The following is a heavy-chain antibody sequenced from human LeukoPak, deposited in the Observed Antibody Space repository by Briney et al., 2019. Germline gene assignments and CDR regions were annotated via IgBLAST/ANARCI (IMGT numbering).Heavy chain of an antibody. J-gene: IGHJ4*02. CDR3: AKDFGYSYGLCFDY. Sequence: GRSVRLSCAASGFTFSSYGMHWVRQAPGKGLDWVAVISYDGSNKYCADSVKGRFTISRDNSKNTLYLQMNSLRAEDTAVYYCAKDFGYSYGLCFDYWGQGTLVTVSS. CDR1: GFTFSSYG. CDR2: ISYDGSNK. D-gene: IGHD5-18*01. V-gene: IGHV3-30*18.